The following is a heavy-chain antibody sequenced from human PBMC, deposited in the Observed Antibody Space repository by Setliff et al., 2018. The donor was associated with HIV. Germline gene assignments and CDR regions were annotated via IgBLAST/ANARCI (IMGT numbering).Heavy chain of an antibody. D-gene: IGHD1-26*01. J-gene: IGHJ4*02. CDR3: ARDRGSGSWFDF. CDR1: GGSISSHY. CDR2: IYYSSGST. V-gene: IGHV4-59*11. Sequence: SETLSLTCTVSGGSISSHYWNWIRQHPGKGLEWIGNIYYSSGSTNYNPSLESRVTISLDTSKNQFSLKLNSVTAADTAVYYCARDRGSGSWFDFWGQGTLVTVSS.